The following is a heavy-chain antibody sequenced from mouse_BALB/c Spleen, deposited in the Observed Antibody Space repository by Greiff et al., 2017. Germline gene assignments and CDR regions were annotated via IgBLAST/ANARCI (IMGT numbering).Heavy chain of an antibody. CDR2: INPSTGYT. V-gene: IGHV1-7*01. CDR1: GYTFTSYW. J-gene: IGHJ3*01. CDR3: ARDDPAWFAY. Sequence: VQLHQSGAELAKPGASVKMSCKASGYTFTSYWMHWVKQRPGQGLEWIGYINPSTGYTEYNQKFKDKATLTADKSSSTAYMQLSSLTSEDSAVYYCARDDPAWFAYWGQGTLVTVSA.